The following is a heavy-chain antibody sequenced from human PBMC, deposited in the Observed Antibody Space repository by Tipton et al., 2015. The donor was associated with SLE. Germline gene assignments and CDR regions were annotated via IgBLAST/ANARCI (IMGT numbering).Heavy chain of an antibody. CDR3: ARDSVVTATNDTFEI. CDR1: GGSIGSYF. Sequence: TLSLTCTVSGGSIGSYFWSWIRQSPGKGLEWIGFVFYSGSTNYNPSLKSRVTISIDTSKNQFSLKLNSVTAADTGVYYCARDSVVTATNDTFEIWGQGTMVPVVS. D-gene: IGHD2-21*02. CDR2: VFYSGST. V-gene: IGHV4-59*01. J-gene: IGHJ3*02.